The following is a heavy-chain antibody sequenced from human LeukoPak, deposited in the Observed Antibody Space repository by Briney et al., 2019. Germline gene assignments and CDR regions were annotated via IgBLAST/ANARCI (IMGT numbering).Heavy chain of an antibody. V-gene: IGHV4-34*01. CDR2: INHSGST. J-gene: IGHJ4*02. CDR3: ARGQDVVTSLKY. Sequence: SETLSLTCAVYGGSFSGYYWSWIRRPPGKGLERIGEINHSGSTDYNPSLKSRVTISVDTSKNQFSLKLSSVTAADTAVYYCARGQDVVTSLKYWGQGTLVTVSS. D-gene: IGHD2-15*01. CDR1: GGSFSGYY.